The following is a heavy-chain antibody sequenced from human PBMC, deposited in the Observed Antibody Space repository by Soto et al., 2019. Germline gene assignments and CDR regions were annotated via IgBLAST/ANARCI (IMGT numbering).Heavy chain of an antibody. CDR1: GGSISSGDYY. V-gene: IGHV4-30-4*01. Sequence: SETLSLTCTVSGGSISSGDYYWSWIRQPPGKGLEWIGYIYYSGSTYYNPSLKSRVTISVDTSKNQFSLKLSSVTAADTAVYYCARDRGPYGMDVWGQGTTVTVSS. D-gene: IGHD3-10*01. J-gene: IGHJ6*02. CDR3: ARDRGPYGMDV. CDR2: IYYSGST.